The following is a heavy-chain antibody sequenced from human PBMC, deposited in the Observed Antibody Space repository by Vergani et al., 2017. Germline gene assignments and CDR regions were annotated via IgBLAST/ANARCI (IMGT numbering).Heavy chain of an antibody. CDR1: GFTFNEYS. Sequence: EVELVESGGGLVQPGGSLRLSCAASGFTFNEYSMHWARQVPGKGLVWVSGMNGDGDTISYADSVKGRFTISRDNAKNTLFLQMNSLRAEDTAVYYCASARKFRFGVVWENWVGHWGQGTLVTVAS. CDR3: ASARKFRFGVVWENWVGH. CDR2: MNGDGDTI. J-gene: IGHJ5*02. V-gene: IGHV3-74*01. D-gene: IGHD3-3*01.